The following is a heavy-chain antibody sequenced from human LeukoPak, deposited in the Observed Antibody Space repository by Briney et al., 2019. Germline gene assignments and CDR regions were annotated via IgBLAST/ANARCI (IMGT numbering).Heavy chain of an antibody. CDR2: IYYSGST. D-gene: IGHD3-3*01. V-gene: IGHV4-39*01. Sequence: SETLSLTCTDSGGSISSSSYYWGWIRQPPGKGLEWIGSIYYSGSTYYNPSLKSRVTISVDTSKNQFSLKLSSVTAADTAVYYCARQPRVLRFLEWLLYSWFDPWGRGTLVTVSS. CDR3: ARQPRVLRFLEWLLYSWFDP. CDR1: GGSISSSSYY. J-gene: IGHJ5*02.